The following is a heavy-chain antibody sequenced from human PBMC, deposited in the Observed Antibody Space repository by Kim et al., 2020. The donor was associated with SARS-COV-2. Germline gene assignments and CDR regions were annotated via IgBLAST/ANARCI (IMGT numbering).Heavy chain of an antibody. CDR1: GGSFSGYY. Sequence: SETLSLTCAVYGGSFSGYYWSWIRQCPGKGLEWIGKIYQSGSTNYNPSLKSRVTISVDTSKNQFSLKLSSVTAADTGFYYCARGRGGVVPAPILGIGPHYDYFIMDVWAHGTTVTVSS. CDR2: IYQSGST. D-gene: IGHD2-2*02. J-gene: IGHJ6*02. CDR3: ARGRGGVVPAPILGIGPHYDYFIMDV. V-gene: IGHV4-34*01.